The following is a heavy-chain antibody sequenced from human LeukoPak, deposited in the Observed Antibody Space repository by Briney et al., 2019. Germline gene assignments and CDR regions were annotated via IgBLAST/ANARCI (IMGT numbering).Heavy chain of an antibody. CDR3: AKGVAID. V-gene: IGHV3-9*01. CDR1: GFTFDDYA. CDR2: ISWNSGKI. J-gene: IGHJ4*02. Sequence: PGRSLRLSCAASGFTFDDYAMHWVRQAPGKGLEWVSGISWNSGKIDYAASVKGRFTISRDNAKNSLYLQMNSLRAEDTALYYCAKGVAIDWGQGTLVTVSS. D-gene: IGHD2-2*02.